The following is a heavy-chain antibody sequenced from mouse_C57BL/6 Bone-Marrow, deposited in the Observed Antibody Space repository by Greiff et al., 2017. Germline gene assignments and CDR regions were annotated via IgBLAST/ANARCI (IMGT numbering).Heavy chain of an antibody. D-gene: IGHD6-1*01. V-gene: IGHV3-6*01. J-gene: IGHJ4*01. CDR2: ISYDGSN. Sequence: DVQLQESGPGLVKPSQSLSLTCSVTGYSITSGYYWNWIRQFPGNKLEWMGYISYDGSNNYNPSLKNRISITRDTSKNQFFLKLNSLTTEDTATYYCARGKTPSYWGQGTSVTVSS. CDR3: ARGKTPSY. CDR1: GYSITSGYY.